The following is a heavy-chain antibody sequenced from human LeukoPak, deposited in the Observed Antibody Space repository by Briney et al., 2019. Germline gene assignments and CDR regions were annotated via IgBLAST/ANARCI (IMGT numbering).Heavy chain of an antibody. CDR2: ISYDGSNK. D-gene: IGHD3-3*01. Sequence: GRSLRLSCAASGFTFSSYGMHWVRQAPGKGLEWVAVISYDGSNKYYADSVKGRFTISRDNTESSVYLQMNSLKAEDTGIYYCAREALRTSIDSWGQGTLVSVSS. CDR3: AREALRTSIDS. CDR1: GFTFSSYG. V-gene: IGHV3-30*03. J-gene: IGHJ4*02.